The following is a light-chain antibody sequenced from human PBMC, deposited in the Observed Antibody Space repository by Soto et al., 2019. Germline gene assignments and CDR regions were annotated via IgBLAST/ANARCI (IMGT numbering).Light chain of an antibody. CDR3: QQYNNWPPGRT. Sequence: EIVITQSPVTLSLSPGERATLSCRASESVSSNLAWYQQKPGQAPRLLIYDASTRATGIPARFSGSGSGTEFSLTISSLQSEYFAVYYCQQYNNWPPGRTFGQGTKVEIK. CDR1: ESVSSN. J-gene: IGKJ1*01. CDR2: DAS. V-gene: IGKV3-15*01.